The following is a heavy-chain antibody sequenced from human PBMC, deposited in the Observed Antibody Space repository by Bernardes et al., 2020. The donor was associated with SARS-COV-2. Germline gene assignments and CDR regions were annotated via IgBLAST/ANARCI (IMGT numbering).Heavy chain of an antibody. CDR3: ARVSSAYPYYFDS. CDR2: ILFTGSS. J-gene: IGHJ4*02. D-gene: IGHD3-22*01. CDR1: GGSISSGTHY. Sequence: SLTCTVSGGSISSGTHYWAWIRQPQGEGLEWIASILFTGSSYYNPSLKSRLTMSVDTSKNQFSLNLSSVTAADTAVYHCARVSSAYPYYFDSWGQGALVTVSS. V-gene: IGHV4-39*01.